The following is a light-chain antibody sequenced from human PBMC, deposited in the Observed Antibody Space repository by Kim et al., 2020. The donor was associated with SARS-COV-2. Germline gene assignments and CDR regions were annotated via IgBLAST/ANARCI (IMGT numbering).Light chain of an antibody. CDR3: SSYTRSSTNYV. Sequence: SITVSCTGTSGDVGSYNDDSWYQQHPGKAPKLVMYAVSNRPSGVSNRFSGSKSGNAASLTISGLQAEDEADYYCSSYTRSSTNYVFGTGTKVTVL. CDR2: AVS. V-gene: IGLV2-14*03. CDR1: SGDVGSYND. J-gene: IGLJ1*01.